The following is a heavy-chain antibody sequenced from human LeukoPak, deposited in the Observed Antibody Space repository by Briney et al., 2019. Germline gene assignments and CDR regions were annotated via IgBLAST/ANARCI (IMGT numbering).Heavy chain of an antibody. CDR1: GGSIGSPNW. J-gene: IGHJ6*03. D-gene: IGHD1-1*01. V-gene: IGHV4-4*02. CDR2: VFHTGTT. CDR3: ARVNWNAGSFHYYYYMDV. Sequence: SETLSLTCTVSGGSIGSPNWWSWIRQSPGKGLEWIGEVFHTGTTSYNPSLESRVSISVDTSKNQFSLKLSSVTAADTAVYYCARVNWNAGSFHYYYYMDVWGKGTTVTVSS.